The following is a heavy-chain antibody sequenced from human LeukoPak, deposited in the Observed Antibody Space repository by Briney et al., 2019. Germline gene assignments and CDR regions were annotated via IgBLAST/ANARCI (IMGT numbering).Heavy chain of an antibody. CDR1: GGSISSYY. J-gene: IGHJ4*02. D-gene: IGHD2/OR15-2a*01. Sequence: SETLPLTCTVSGGSISSYYWSWIRQPPGKGLEWIGYISHSGSTNYSPSLKSRVTISLDTSKNQFSLKLSSVTAADTAIYYCAGHHPRNTVDFWGQGTLVTVSS. CDR2: ISHSGST. CDR3: AGHHPRNTVDF. V-gene: IGHV4-59*08.